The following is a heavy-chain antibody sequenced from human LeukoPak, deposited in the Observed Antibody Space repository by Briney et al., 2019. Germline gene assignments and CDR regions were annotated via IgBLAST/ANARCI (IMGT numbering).Heavy chain of an antibody. J-gene: IGHJ4*02. D-gene: IGHD6-13*01. CDR2: IYYSGST. CDR3: ASQQQLALDY. Sequence: PSETLSLTCTVSGGSISSYYWSWIRQPPGKGLEWIGYIYYSGSTYYNPSLKSRVTISVDTSKNQFSLKLSSVTAADTAVYYCASQQQLALDYWGQGTLVTVSS. V-gene: IGHV4-30-4*01. CDR1: GGSISSYY.